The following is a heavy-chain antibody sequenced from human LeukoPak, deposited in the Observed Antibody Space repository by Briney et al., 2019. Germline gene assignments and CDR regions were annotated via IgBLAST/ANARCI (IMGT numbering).Heavy chain of an antibody. CDR1: GFSFNFYN. CDR2: ITSSSYI. V-gene: IGHV3-21*01. CDR3: AREDFGSSTDY. J-gene: IGHJ4*02. D-gene: IGHD6-13*01. Sequence: PGGSLRLSCAASGFSFNFYNMNWVRQAPGKGLEWVSSITSSSYIYYSDSVKGRFTISRDNAKNSLYLQMNSLRAEDTAVYYCAREDFGSSTDYWGQETLVTVSS.